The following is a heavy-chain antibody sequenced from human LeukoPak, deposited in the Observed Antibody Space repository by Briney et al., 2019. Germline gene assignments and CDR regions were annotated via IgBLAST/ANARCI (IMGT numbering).Heavy chain of an antibody. CDR1: GFTFNTYA. CDR2: ISGSGGTT. V-gene: IGHV3-23*01. CDR3: AKAGFCGGDCYASFDY. Sequence: PGGSLRLSCAASGFTFNTYAMSWVRQAPGKGLDWVSAISGSGGTTSYADSVKGRFTISRDNSKNTLYLQMNSLRAEDTAVYYCAKAGFCGGDCYASFDYWGQGTLVTVSS. D-gene: IGHD2-21*02. J-gene: IGHJ4*02.